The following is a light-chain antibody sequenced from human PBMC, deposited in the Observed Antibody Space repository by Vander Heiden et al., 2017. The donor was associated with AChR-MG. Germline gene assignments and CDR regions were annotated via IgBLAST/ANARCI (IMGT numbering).Light chain of an antibody. J-gene: IGKJ1*01. CDR1: QSVLHSPNNKNY. V-gene: IGKV4-1*01. CDR2: WAS. Sequence: DIVMTQSPDSLAVPLGERATINCKSSQSVLHSPNNKNYLAWYQQKPGQPPKLLIYWASTRHSGVPDRFSGSGSGTDFTLTISSLQAEDVAVYYCHQYYSIPLAFGQGTKVEVK. CDR3: HQYYSIPLA.